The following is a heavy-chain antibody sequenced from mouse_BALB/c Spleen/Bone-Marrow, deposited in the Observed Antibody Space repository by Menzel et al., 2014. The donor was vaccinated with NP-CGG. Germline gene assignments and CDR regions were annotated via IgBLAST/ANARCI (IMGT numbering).Heavy chain of an antibody. Sequence: QVQLQQSGPELVRPGVSVKISCKGSGYTFTDYAMHWAKQSHAKSLEWIGVINTYSGDANYSQKFKGKATMTVDKSSSTAYMELARLTSEDSAIYYCARDYGSSHFDHWGQGSTLTVSS. D-gene: IGHD1-1*01. J-gene: IGHJ2*01. V-gene: IGHV1-67*01. CDR2: INTYSGDA. CDR3: ARDYGSSHFDH. CDR1: GYTFTDYA.